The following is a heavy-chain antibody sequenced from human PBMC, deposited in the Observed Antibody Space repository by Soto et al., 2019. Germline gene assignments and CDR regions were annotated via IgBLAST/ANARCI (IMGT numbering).Heavy chain of an antibody. J-gene: IGHJ4*02. CDR1: GFTFDDYA. CDR3: AKGGPDGFCSGGRCYFDY. D-gene: IGHD2-15*01. Sequence: EVQLVESGGGLVQPGRSLGLSCAASGFTFDDYAMHWVRRVPGKGLEWVSSISWNSNIIGYADSVKGRFTIFRDNAKNSLYLQMNSLRPEDTALYYCAKGGPDGFCSGGRCYFDYWGQGTLVTVSS. V-gene: IGHV3-9*01. CDR2: ISWNSNII.